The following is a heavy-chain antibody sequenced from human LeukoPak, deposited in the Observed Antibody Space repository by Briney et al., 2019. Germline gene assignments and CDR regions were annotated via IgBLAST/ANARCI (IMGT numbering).Heavy chain of an antibody. D-gene: IGHD1-26*01. V-gene: IGHV3-23*01. CDR3: AKCSYSRSSTPNWFDP. CDR1: GFTFSSYA. Sequence: PGGSLRLSCAASGFTFSSYAMSWVRQAPGKGLEWVSAVSGSGGSTYYADSVKGRFTISRDNSKNALYLQMNSLRAEDTAVYYCAKCSYSRSSTPNWFDPWGQGTLVTVSS. CDR2: VSGSGGST. J-gene: IGHJ5*02.